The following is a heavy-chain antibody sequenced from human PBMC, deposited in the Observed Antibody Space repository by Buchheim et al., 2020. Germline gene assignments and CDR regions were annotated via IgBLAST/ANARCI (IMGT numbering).Heavy chain of an antibody. CDR1: GFAFSTFG. CDR2: ISYSGNNN. CDR3: ARVSPKWTPHYLDS. D-gene: IGHD1-26*01. V-gene: IGHV3-30*03. Sequence: QEELVESGGGVVHPGSSLRLSCAVAGFAFSTFGMHWVRQAPGKGLEWVAAISYSGNNNFYAESVKGRFTISRDNFKNTLHLLMNSLRPEHTAVYYCARVSPKWTPHYLDSRGQGTL. J-gene: IGHJ4*02.